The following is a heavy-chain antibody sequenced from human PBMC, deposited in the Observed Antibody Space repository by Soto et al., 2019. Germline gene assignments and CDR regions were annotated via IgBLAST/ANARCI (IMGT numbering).Heavy chain of an antibody. D-gene: IGHD1-26*01. CDR3: ASESGSYSATFDY. V-gene: IGHV3-30-3*01. CDR2: ISYDGSNK. Sequence: GGSLRLSCAASGFTFSSYAMHWVRQAPGKGLEWVAVISYDGSNKYYADSVKGRFTISRDNSKNTLYLQMNSLRAEDTAVYYCASESGSYSATFDYWGQGTLVTVSS. CDR1: GFTFSSYA. J-gene: IGHJ4*02.